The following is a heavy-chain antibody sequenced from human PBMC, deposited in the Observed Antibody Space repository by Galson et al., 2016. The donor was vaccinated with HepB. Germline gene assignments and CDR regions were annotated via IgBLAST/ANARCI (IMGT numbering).Heavy chain of an antibody. Sequence: SETLSLTCAVSGGSISTTHWWSWVRQPPGKGLEWIGEIYHSGTTNYISSLKSRVTISVDKSKNQFSLKLRSVTAADTAVYYCARDRVRVAVGCTWGAYYGMDVWGQGTTVTVSS. CDR3: ARDRVRVAVGCTWGAYYGMDV. CDR2: IYHSGTT. J-gene: IGHJ6*02. D-gene: IGHD6-19*01. V-gene: IGHV4-4*02. CDR1: GGSISTTHW.